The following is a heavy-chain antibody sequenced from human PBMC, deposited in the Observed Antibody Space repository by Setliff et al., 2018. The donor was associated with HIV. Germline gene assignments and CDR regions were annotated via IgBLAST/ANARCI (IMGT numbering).Heavy chain of an antibody. CDR3: ASSITVAGGRSFYYYAMDV. V-gene: IGHV5-51*01. Sequence: GESLKISCKGFGYKFTDYWVGWVRQMPGEGLEWMGIINPGDSDIRYSPSFRGQVTISVDKSINTAYLQWSSLKASDTAMYYCASSITVAGGRSFYYYAMDVWGQGTTVTLSS. CDR2: INPGDSDI. D-gene: IGHD1-20*01. J-gene: IGHJ6*02. CDR1: GYKFTDYW.